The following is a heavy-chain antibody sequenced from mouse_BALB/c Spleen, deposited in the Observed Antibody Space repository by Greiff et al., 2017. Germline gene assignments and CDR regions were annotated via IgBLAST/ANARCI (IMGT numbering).Heavy chain of an antibody. CDR3: TRITTATGPYYYAMDY. V-gene: IGHV6-6*02. J-gene: IGHJ4*01. D-gene: IGHD1-2*01. CDR1: GFTFSNYW. CDR2: IRLKSNNYAT. Sequence: DVQLVESGGGLVQPGGSMKLSCVASGFTFSNYWMNWVRQSPEKGLECVAEIRLKSNNYATHYAESVKGRFTISRDDSKSSVYLQMNNLRAEDTGIYYCTRITTATGPYYYAMDYWGQGTSVTVSS.